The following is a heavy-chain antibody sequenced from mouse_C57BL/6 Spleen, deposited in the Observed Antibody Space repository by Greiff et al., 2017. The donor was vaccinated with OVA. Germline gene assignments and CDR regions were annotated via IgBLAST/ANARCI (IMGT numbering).Heavy chain of an antibody. CDR1: GYAFSSYW. D-gene: IGHD2-4*01. V-gene: IGHV1-80*01. J-gene: IGHJ2*01. Sequence: QVQLQQSGAELVKPGASVKISCKASGYAFSSYWMNWVKQRPGKGLEWIGQIYPGDGDTNYNGKFKGKATLTADKSSSTAYMQLSSLTSEDSAVYFCARSSYDYDNPFDYWGQGTTLTVSS. CDR3: ARSSYDYDNPFDY. CDR2: IYPGDGDT.